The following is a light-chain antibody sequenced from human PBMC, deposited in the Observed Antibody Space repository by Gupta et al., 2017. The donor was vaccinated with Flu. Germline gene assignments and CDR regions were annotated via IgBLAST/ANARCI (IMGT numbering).Light chain of an antibody. CDR3: QQYSSTPRT. J-gene: IGKJ1*01. V-gene: IGKV4-1*01. CDR2: WAS. CDR1: QSVLNSSNNKNY. Sequence: SSGERATVEGKSSQSVLNSSNNKNYLAWYQQKPGQPPKLLIYWASTRESGVPDRFSGSGSGTDFTLTISSLQAEDVAVYYCQQYSSTPRTFGQGTKVEIK.